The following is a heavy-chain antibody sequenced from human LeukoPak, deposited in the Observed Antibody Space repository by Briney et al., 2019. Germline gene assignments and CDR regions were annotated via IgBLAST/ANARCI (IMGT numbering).Heavy chain of an antibody. CDR1: GYTFSSYG. J-gene: IGHJ3*02. D-gene: IGHD1-26*01. V-gene: IGHV1-18*01. CDR3: ARPTASYDTLDI. CDR2: ISTSNSLT. Sequence: GASVKVSCKASGYTFSSYGISWVRQAPGQELEWVGWISTSNSLTRYPEKFQDRVTLTTDASTSTAYMELRSLRSDDAAVYYCARPTASYDTLDIWGQGTRVTVSS.